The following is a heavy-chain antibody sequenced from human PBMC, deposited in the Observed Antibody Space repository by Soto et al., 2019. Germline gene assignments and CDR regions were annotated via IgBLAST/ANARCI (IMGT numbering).Heavy chain of an antibody. CDR3: ARRARPDFYYMDV. CDR1: GFTLSGYA. CDR2: ISSNGVGT. D-gene: IGHD6-6*01. J-gene: IGHJ6*03. Sequence: EVQLAESGGGLAQPGGSLRLSCAASGFTLSGYAMDWVRQAPGKGLEYVSGISSNGVGTYYANSVQGRFTVSRDNSKNMVDLQMGRPRPEEMAVYYYARRARPDFYYMDVWGKGTTVTVSS. V-gene: IGHV3-64*01.